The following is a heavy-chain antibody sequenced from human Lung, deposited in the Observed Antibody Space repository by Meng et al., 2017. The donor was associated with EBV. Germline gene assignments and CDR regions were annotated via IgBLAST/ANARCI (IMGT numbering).Heavy chain of an antibody. J-gene: IGHJ4*02. CDR1: GDSISNHY. CDR3: VRESFNSGWYSDY. D-gene: IGHD6-19*01. Sequence: QLQLQESGPGLVKPSETLSLTCTVSGDSISNHYWVWIRQPPGKGLEWIGSIYYSGSTSYNPSLKSRATISVDTSKNQFSLKLYSVTAADTAVYYCVRESFNSGWYSDYWGQGTLVTVSS. CDR2: IYYSGST. V-gene: IGHV4-39*07.